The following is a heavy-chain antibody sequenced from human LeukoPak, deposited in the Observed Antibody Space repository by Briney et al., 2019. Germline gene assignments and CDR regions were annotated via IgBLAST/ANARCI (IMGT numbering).Heavy chain of an antibody. CDR2: IIPIFGTA. V-gene: IGHV1-69*01. CDR1: GGTFSSYA. J-gene: IGHJ6*04. CDR3: ARGGSYYGSGSYCLMDV. D-gene: IGHD3-10*01. Sequence: GSSVKVSCKASGGTFSSYAISWVRQAPGQGLEWMGGIIPIFGTANYAQKFQGRVTITADESTSTAYMELSSLRSEDTAVYYCARGGSYYGSGSYCLMDVWGKGTTVTVSS.